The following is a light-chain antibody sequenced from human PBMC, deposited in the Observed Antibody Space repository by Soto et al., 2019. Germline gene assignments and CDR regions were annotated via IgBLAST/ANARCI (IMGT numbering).Light chain of an antibody. CDR2: GAS. CDR1: QSVRSSY. CDR3: QQYGGPPET. Sequence: DIVLTQSPGTLSLSPGERATLSCRASQSVRSSYLAWYQHKRGQAPRLLIYGASSRATGIPDRFSGSGSGTDFTLTISRLEPEDFAVYYCQQYGGPPETFGQGTKVEIK. J-gene: IGKJ1*01. V-gene: IGKV3-20*01.